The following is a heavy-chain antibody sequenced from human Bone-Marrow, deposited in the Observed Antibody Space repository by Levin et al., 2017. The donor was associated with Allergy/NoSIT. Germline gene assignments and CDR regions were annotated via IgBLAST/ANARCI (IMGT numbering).Heavy chain of an antibody. CDR3: ARAYCSGTTCWNFDF. Sequence: PSETLSLTCNVYGDSIKSGGHFCGWIRQPPGKGLEWIGSISYGGTTYYNPSLKSRVILSVDMSKNQFSLRLSSVTAADTTVYYCARAYCSGTTCWNFDFWGQGALVTVSS. CDR2: ISYGGTT. J-gene: IGHJ4*02. D-gene: IGHD2-2*01. V-gene: IGHV4-39*02. CDR1: GDSIKSGGHF.